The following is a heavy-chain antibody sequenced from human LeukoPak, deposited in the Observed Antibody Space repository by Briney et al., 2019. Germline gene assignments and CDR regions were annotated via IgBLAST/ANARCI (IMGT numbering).Heavy chain of an antibody. CDR2: ISGRSRSI. CDR3: PKDDYLDYYGSGSYHIDY. J-gene: IGHJ4*02. V-gene: IGHV3-9*01. CDR1: GFPFDNYA. D-gene: IGHD3-10*01. Sequence: GRSLRLSCAASGFPFDNYAMHWVRQVPGKGLEWVSGISGRSRSIGYADSVKGRFTISRDNAKNPLYLQMNSLRAEDTALYYCPKDDYLDYYGSGSYHIDYWGQGALVTVSS.